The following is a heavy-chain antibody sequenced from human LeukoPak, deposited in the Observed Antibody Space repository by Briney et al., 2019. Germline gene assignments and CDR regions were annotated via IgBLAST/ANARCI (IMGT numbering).Heavy chain of an antibody. Sequence: SETLSLTCIVSGGSITSSNHFWGWIRQSPGQGLEWIGGFYHSGTIFYSPSLGSRVAISIDTSKNQFSLRLLSVTAADTAVYYCARQGVVPDKAGWYFDLWGRGTLVTVSS. D-gene: IGHD3-10*01. CDR2: FYHSGTI. CDR1: GGSITSSNHF. V-gene: IGHV4-39*01. CDR3: ARQGVVPDKAGWYFDL. J-gene: IGHJ2*01.